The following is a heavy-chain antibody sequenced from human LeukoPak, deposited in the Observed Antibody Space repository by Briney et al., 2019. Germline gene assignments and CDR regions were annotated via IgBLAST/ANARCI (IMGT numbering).Heavy chain of an antibody. V-gene: IGHV4-34*01. D-gene: IGHD4-17*01. Sequence: SETLSLTCAVYGGSFSGYYWSWIRQPPGKGLEWIGEINHSGSTNYNPSLKSRVTISVDTSKNQFSLKLSSVTAADTAVYYCARTYGDHLDYWGQGTLVTVSS. J-gene: IGHJ4*02. CDR2: INHSGST. CDR3: ARTYGDHLDY. CDR1: GGSFSGYY.